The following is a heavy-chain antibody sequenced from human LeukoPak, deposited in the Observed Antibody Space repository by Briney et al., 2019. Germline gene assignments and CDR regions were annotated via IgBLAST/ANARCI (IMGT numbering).Heavy chain of an antibody. CDR3: ARGHHKFDY. V-gene: IGHV4-59*01. CDR2: ISYSGST. CDR1: GRSISSYY. Sequence: SETLSLTCTVSGRSISSYYWSWIRQPPPKGLEWIGYISYSGSTNYNPSLKSRVTTSVDTSKRKFSLKLSAVTAADTAVYYCARGHHKFDYWGEGSLVTVSS. J-gene: IGHJ4*02.